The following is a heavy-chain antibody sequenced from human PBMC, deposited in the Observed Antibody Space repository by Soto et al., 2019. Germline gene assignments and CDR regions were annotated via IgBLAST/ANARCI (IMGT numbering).Heavy chain of an antibody. V-gene: IGHV1-69*06. CDR2: IIPLFNTP. J-gene: IGHJ6*03. CDR1: GDTFSNFNSYT. CDR3: PALTSLQIRRYWARRDSGMDL. D-gene: IGHD2-8*02. Sequence: QVQLVQSGAEVKKPGSSVRVSCKASGDTFSNFNSYTISWVRQGHGQGLEWMGGIIPLFNTPTYAQKFQASLTLSTDKSTNTSYMELTSLPSEDAAVYYCPALTSLQIRRYWARRDSGMDLGGQVPTFAVAS.